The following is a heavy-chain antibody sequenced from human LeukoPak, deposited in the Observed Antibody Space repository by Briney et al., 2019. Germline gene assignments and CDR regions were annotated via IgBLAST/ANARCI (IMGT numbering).Heavy chain of an antibody. J-gene: IGHJ4*02. V-gene: IGHV3-7*01. CDR3: ARGRGYLDRNY. CDR1: GFTFSSYA. CDR2: IKQDGSEK. Sequence: GRSLRLSCAASGFTFSSYAMHWVRQAPGKGLEWVANIKQDGSEKYYVDSVKGRFTISRDNAKNSLYLQMNSLRAEDTAVYYCARGRGYLDRNYWGQGTLVTVSS. D-gene: IGHD3-22*01.